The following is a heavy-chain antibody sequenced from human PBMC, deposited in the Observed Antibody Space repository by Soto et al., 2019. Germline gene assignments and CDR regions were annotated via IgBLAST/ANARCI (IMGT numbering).Heavy chain of an antibody. Sequence: PSETLSLTCAVYGGSFSGYYWSWIRQPPGKGLEWIGEINHSGSTNYNPSLKSRVTISVDTSKNQFSLKLSSVTAADTAVYYCARPGRSQWLVFFDYWGQGNLVTVSS. CDR1: GGSFSGYY. CDR3: ARPGRSQWLVFFDY. D-gene: IGHD6-19*01. J-gene: IGHJ4*02. V-gene: IGHV4-34*01. CDR2: INHSGST.